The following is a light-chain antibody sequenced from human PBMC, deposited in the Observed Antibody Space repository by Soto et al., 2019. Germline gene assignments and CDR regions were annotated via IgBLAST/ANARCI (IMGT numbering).Light chain of an antibody. CDR2: AAS. CDR3: QQYGSSLFS. CDR1: QIVSSRY. J-gene: IGKJ3*01. Sequence: EIVLTQSPGTLSLSPGERATLSCRTSQIVSSRYLAWYQQKPGQAPRLLIYAASSRATGIPDRFSGSGSGTDFTLTISRLEPEDFAVYYCQQYGSSLFSFGPGTKVDI. V-gene: IGKV3-20*01.